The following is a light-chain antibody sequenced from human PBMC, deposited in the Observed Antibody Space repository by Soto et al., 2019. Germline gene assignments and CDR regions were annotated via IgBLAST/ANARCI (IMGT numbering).Light chain of an antibody. CDR2: DAS. CDR1: QSMSSY. V-gene: IGKV3-11*01. J-gene: IGKJ2*01. Sequence: EIVLTQSPVTLSLSPGERATLSCRASQSMSSYLAWYQQKPGQAPRLLIYDASNRATGIPARFSGSGSGTDFTLTISSLEPEDFAVYYCQHRSIWPPMYTFGQGTKLEIK. CDR3: QHRSIWPPMYT.